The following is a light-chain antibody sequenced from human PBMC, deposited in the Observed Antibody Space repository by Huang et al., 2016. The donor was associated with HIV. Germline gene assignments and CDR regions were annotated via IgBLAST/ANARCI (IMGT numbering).Light chain of an antibody. CDR1: QSLLHSNGYKY. J-gene: IGKJ3*01. CDR3: MQALQTPFT. CDR2: LGS. Sequence: IVMTQSPLSLPVSPGEPASISCMSNQSLLHSNGYKYLDWYLQKPGQSPHLVIYLGSNRASGVTDRFRGSGSGTDFILSITRVEAEDVGIYYCMQALQTPFTFGPGTQVDMK. V-gene: IGKV2-28*01.